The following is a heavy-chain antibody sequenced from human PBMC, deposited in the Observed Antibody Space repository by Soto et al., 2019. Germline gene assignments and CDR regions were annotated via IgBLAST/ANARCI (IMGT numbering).Heavy chain of an antibody. CDR2: ISNSSSYI. J-gene: IGHJ6*02. CDR1: GFTFSSYS. CDR3: AREGHCTNGVCSSRMDV. Sequence: GGSLRLSCAASGFTFSSYSMNWVRQAPGKGLEWVSSISNSSSYIYYADSVKGRFTISRDNAKNSLYLQMNSVRAEDTAVYSWAREGHCTNGVCSSRMDVWGQGTMVTVSS. D-gene: IGHD2-8*01. V-gene: IGHV3-21*01.